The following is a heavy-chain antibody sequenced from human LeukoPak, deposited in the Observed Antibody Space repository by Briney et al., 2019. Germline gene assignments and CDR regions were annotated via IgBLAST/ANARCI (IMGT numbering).Heavy chain of an antibody. D-gene: IGHD3-3*01. CDR2: IIPIFGTA. V-gene: IGHV1-69*05. Sequence: SVKVSRKASGGTFSSYAISWVRQAPGQGLEWMGGIIPIFGTANYAQKFQGRVTITTDESTSTAYMELSSLRSEDTAVYYCARDRGVGVNYYYYYMDVWGKGTTVTVSS. J-gene: IGHJ6*03. CDR1: GGTFSSYA. CDR3: ARDRGVGVNYYYYYMDV.